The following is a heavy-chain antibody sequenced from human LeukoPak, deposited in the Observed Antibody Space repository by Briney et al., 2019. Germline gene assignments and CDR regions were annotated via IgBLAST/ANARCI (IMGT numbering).Heavy chain of an antibody. V-gene: IGHV4-59*01. CDR3: ARVARPGYSYGTLDY. CDR2: IYYSGST. Sequence: PSETLSLTCTVSGGSISSYYWSWIRQPPGKGLEWIGYIYYSGSTNYNPSLKSRVTISVDTSKNQFSLKLSSVTAADTAVYYCARVARPGYSYGTLDYWGQGTLVTVSS. D-gene: IGHD5-18*01. J-gene: IGHJ4*02. CDR1: GGSISSYY.